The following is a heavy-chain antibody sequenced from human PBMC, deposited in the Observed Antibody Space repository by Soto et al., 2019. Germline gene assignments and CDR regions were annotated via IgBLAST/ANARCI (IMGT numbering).Heavy chain of an antibody. V-gene: IGHV3-23*01. CDR3: AKAATIFGVVIKVVFLDY. CDR1: GFTFSSYA. CDR2: ISGSGGST. J-gene: IGHJ4*02. Sequence: EVQLLESGGGLVQPGGSLRLSCAASGFTFSSYAMSWVRQAPGKGLEWVSAISGSGGSTYYADSVKGRFTISRDNSKNTLYLQMNSLRAEDTAVYYCAKAATIFGVVIKVVFLDYWGQGTLVTVSS. D-gene: IGHD3-3*01.